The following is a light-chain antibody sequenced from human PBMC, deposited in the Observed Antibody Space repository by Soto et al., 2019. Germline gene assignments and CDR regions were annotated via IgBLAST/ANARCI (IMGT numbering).Light chain of an antibody. CDR3: CSHAGSFALV. CDR1: SSDVGGYNY. Sequence: QSALTQPRSVSGSPGQSVTISCTGTSSDVGGYNYVSWYQKYPGKAPRLMIYDVSKRPSGVPDRFSGSKSGNTASLTISGLQDEDEAEYYCCSHAGSFALVFGGGTKLTVL. V-gene: IGLV2-11*01. J-gene: IGLJ2*01. CDR2: DVS.